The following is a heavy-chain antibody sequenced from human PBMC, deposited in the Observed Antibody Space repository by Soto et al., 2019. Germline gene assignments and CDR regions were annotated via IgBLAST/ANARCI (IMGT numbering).Heavy chain of an antibody. D-gene: IGHD2-15*01. CDR1: GGSIFSSY. CDR3: AIVPAASSWFDP. CDR2: VYYSGST. V-gene: IGHV4-59*01. J-gene: IGHJ5*02. Sequence: PSETLSLTCTVSGGSIFSSYWTWIRQPPGKGLEWIGNVYYSGSTNYNPSLKSRITISVDTSKNQFSLNLSSVTAADTAVYYCAIVPAASSWFDPWGQGTLVTVSS.